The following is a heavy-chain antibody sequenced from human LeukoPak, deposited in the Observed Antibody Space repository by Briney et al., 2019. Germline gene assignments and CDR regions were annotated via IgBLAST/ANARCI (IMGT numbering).Heavy chain of an antibody. CDR2: IKQDGSEK. D-gene: IGHD4-17*01. CDR3: ARDQVDGDYVDY. CDR1: GFTVSSNY. J-gene: IGHJ4*02. Sequence: PGGSLRLSCAASGFTVSSNYMSWVRQAPGKGLEWVANIKQDGSEKYYVDSVKGRFTISRDNAKNSLYLQMNSLRAEDTAVYYCARDQVDGDYVDYWGQGTLVTVSS. V-gene: IGHV3-7*01.